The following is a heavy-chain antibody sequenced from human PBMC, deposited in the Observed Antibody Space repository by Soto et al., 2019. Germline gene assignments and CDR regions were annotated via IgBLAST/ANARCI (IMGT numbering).Heavy chain of an antibody. J-gene: IGHJ6*02. CDR1: GYSFTSYW. CDR2: IYPGDSDT. V-gene: IGHV5-51*01. Sequence: LGESLKISCKGSGYSFTSYWIGWVRQMPGKGLEWMGIIYPGDSDTRYSPSFQGQVTISADKPISTAYLQWSSLKASDTAMYYCARTAAAGKYYYGVDVWGQGTTVTVSS. CDR3: ARTAAAGKYYYGVDV. D-gene: IGHD6-13*01.